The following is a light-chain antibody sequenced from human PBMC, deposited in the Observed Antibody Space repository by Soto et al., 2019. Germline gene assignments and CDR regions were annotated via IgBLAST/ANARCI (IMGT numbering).Light chain of an antibody. CDR1: SSDVGAYKY. CDR3: TSYAGSNNVV. V-gene: IGLV2-8*01. J-gene: IGLJ2*01. CDR2: EVS. Sequence: QSVLAQAPSASGSPGQSVTISCTGTSSDVGAYKYVSWYQQLPGKVPKLMIYEVSKRPSGVPDRFSGSKSGNTASLTVSGLQTEDEADYYCTSYAGSNNVVFGGGTKVTV.